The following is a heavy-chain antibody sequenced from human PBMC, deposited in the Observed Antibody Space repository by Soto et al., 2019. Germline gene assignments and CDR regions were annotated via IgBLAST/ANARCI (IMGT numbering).Heavy chain of an antibody. J-gene: IGHJ4*02. CDR2: IYSGGST. CDR1: GFTVSSNY. CDR3: ARVYRSRVGYRNDY. D-gene: IGHD2-2*01. V-gene: IGHV3-53*01. Sequence: GGSLRLSCAASGFTVSSNYMSWVRQAPGKGLEWVSVIYSGGSTYYADSVKGRFTISRDNSKNTLYLQMNSLRAEDTAVYYCARVYRSRVGYRNDYWGQGXLVTVYS.